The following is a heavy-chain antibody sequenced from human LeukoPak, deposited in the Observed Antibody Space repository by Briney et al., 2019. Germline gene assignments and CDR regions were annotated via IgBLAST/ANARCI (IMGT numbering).Heavy chain of an antibody. CDR2: IYTSGST. Sequence: SETLSLTCTVSGGSISSYYWSWIRQPAGKGLEWIGRIYTSGSTNYNPSLKSRVTMSVDTSKNQFSLKLSSVTAADTAVYYCARLNYDSSGYYLGGYYFDYWGQGTLVTVSS. CDR3: ARLNYDSSGYYLGGYYFDY. V-gene: IGHV4-4*07. CDR1: GGSISSYY. J-gene: IGHJ4*02. D-gene: IGHD3-22*01.